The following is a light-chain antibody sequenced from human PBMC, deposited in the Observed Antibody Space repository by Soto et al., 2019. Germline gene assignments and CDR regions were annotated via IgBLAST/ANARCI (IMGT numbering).Light chain of an antibody. Sequence: EIVLTQSPGTLSLSPGDRVTLSCRASQSVSTNYFSWYQQKPGQAPRLLIYATSSRAVGIPDRFSGSGSGTDFTLTISRLEPEDFAMDYCQQYGDYNSPRYSFGQGNRLEI. CDR3: QQYGDYNSPRYS. CDR2: ATS. J-gene: IGKJ2*03. CDR1: QSVSTNY. V-gene: IGKV3-20*01.